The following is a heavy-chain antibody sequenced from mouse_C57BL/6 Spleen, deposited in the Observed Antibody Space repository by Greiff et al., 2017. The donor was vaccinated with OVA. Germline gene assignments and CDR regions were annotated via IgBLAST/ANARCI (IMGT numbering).Heavy chain of an antibody. CDR2: IDPSDSYT. CDR1: GYTFTSYW. J-gene: IGHJ4*01. Sequence: QVQLQQPGAELVKPGASVKLSCKASGYTFTSYWMQWVKQRPGQGLEWIGEIDPSDSYTNYNQKFKGKATLTVDTSSSTAYMQLSSLTSEDSAVYYCARRGSSGYHYAMDYWGQGTSVTVSS. V-gene: IGHV1-50*01. CDR3: ARRGSSGYHYAMDY. D-gene: IGHD3-2*02.